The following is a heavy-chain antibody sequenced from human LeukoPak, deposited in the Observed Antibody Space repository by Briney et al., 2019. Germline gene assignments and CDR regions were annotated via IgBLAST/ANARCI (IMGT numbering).Heavy chain of an antibody. D-gene: IGHD3-3*01. CDR3: ARILVALYGLDV. V-gene: IGHV1-18*01. CDR1: GYNFATSG. J-gene: IGHJ6*02. Sequence: ASVKVSCRATGYNFATSGISWVRQAPGQGLEGMGWISSFNGNPHYPERLQGRVSMTTDTSTSTAYMELRSLTSADTAVYYCARILVALYGLDVWGRGTTVIVSS. CDR2: ISSFNGNP.